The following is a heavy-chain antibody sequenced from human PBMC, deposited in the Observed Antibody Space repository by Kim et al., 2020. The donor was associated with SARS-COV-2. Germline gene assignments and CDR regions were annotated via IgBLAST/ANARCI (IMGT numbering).Heavy chain of an antibody. CDR1: GFTFSSYG. J-gene: IGHJ4*02. V-gene: IGHV3-33*05. CDR3: ARDRHSSSWYGYFDY. CDR2: ISYDGSNK. Sequence: GGSLRLSCAASGFTFSSYGMHWVRQAPGKGLEWVAVISYDGSNKYYADSVKGRFTISRDNSKNTLYLQMNSLRAEDTAVYYCARDRHSSSWYGYFDYWGQGTLVTVSS. D-gene: IGHD6-13*01.